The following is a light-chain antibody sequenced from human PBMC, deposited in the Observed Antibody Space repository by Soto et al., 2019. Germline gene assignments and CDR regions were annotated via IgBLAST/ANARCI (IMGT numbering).Light chain of an antibody. V-gene: IGLV3-1*01. Sequence: SYELTQPPSVSVSPGQTATMTCSGDKLGSKYVCWYQQKPGQSPVLVVYDDTKRPSGIPERFSGSNSGNTATLTISGTQALDEADYYCQAWHHIVVLGGGTMLTV. CDR1: KLGSKY. J-gene: IGLJ2*01. CDR2: DDT. CDR3: QAWHHIVV.